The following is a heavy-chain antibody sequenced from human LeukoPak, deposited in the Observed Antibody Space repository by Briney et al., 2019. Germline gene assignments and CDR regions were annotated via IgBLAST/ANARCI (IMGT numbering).Heavy chain of an antibody. Sequence: ASVKVSCKASGYTFTSYDINWVRQATGQGLEWMGWMNPNSGNTGYAQKFQGRVTMTRNTSISTAYMELSSLRSEDTAVYYCARAYSSGWCAWFDPWGQGTLVTVSS. D-gene: IGHD6-19*01. CDR2: MNPNSGNT. J-gene: IGHJ5*02. CDR1: GYTFTSYD. V-gene: IGHV1-8*01. CDR3: ARAYSSGWCAWFDP.